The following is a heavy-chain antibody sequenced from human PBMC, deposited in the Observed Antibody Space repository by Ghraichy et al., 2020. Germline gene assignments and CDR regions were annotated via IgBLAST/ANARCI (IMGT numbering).Heavy chain of an antibody. CDR3: ARHVATDKDYFDY. V-gene: IGHV4-59*08. J-gene: IGHJ4*02. CDR2: ISNGGST. Sequence: ESLNISCTVSGGSISGYYWSWIRQPPGKGLEWIAYISNGGSTNYNPSLKSRVTISVEKSKNQFSLKLSSVTAADTAMYYCARHVATDKDYFDYWGQGTLVTVSS. CDR1: GGSISGYY. D-gene: IGHD5-12*01.